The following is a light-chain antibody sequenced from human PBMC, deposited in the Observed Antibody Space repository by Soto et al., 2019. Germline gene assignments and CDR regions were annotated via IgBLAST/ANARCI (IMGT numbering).Light chain of an antibody. CDR2: DVS. Sequence: QSALTRPASVSGSPGQSITISCTGTSSDVGGYNYVSWYQQHPGKAPKPMIYDVSNRPSGVSNRFSGSKSGNTASLTISGLQAEDEADYYCSSYTSSSTYVFGTGTKVTVL. CDR1: SSDVGGYNY. V-gene: IGLV2-14*01. J-gene: IGLJ1*01. CDR3: SSYTSSSTYV.